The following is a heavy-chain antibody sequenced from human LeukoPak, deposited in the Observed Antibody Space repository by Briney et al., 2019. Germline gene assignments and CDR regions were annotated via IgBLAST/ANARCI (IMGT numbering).Heavy chain of an antibody. CDR1: GGSISSSDW. Sequence: SETLSPTCAVSGGSISSSDWWSWVRQPPGKGLEWIGSIYYSGSTYYNPSLKSRVTISVDTSKNQFSLKLSSVTAADTAVYYCARVVAATQLDYWGQGTLVTVSS. D-gene: IGHD2-15*01. CDR3: ARVVAATQLDY. V-gene: IGHV4-4*02. J-gene: IGHJ4*02. CDR2: IYYSGST.